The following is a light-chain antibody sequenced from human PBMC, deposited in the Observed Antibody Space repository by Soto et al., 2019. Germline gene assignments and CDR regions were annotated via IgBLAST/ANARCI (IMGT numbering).Light chain of an antibody. CDR1: QSITTY. J-gene: IGKJ5*01. CDR2: DAS. CDR3: LHRSDWPPGIT. Sequence: VLTQSPATLSLSPGERATLSCRASQSITTYLAWYQQRPGQAPRLLISDASNRVPGVPVRFSGSGSGTDFTLTISNLEPEDFAVYYCLHRSDWPPGITFGHGTRLDIK. V-gene: IGKV3-11*01.